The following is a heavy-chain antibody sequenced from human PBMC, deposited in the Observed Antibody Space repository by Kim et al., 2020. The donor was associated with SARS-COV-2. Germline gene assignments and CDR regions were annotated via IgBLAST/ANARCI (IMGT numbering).Heavy chain of an antibody. CDR3: ARDVDIVATTSFDY. Sequence: AQKLQGRVTMTTDTSTSTAYMELRSLRSDDTAVYYCARDVDIVATTSFDYWGQGTLVTVSS. J-gene: IGHJ4*02. D-gene: IGHD5-12*01. V-gene: IGHV1-18*01.